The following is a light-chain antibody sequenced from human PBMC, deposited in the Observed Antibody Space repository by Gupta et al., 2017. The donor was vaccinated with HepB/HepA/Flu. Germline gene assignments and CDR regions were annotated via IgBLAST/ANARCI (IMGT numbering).Light chain of an antibody. V-gene: IGLV10-54*04. CDR1: NYNVGNQG. CDR2: RNN. J-gene: IGLJ3*02. CDR3: TAYDCSLIGWV. Sequence: QAGLTQPHSVSKDLGQTATLICPGTNYNVGNQGAAWLKQHQGHPPTLLSYRNNTRPSGISERFSSSRSVNTAYLTITVPRAEDEADYYCTAYDCSLIGWVFGGGTKLTVL.